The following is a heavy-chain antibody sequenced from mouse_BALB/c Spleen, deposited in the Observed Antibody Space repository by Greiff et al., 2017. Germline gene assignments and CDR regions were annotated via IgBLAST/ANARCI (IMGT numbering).Heavy chain of an antibody. V-gene: IGHV1-9*01. CDR3: ARENDDDWFAY. CDR1: GYTFSSYW. CDR2: ILPGGGST. J-gene: IGHJ3*01. D-gene: IGHD2-4*01. Sequence: QVQLQQSGAELVKPGASVKLSCKATGYTFSSYWIDWVKQRPGHGLEWIGEILPGGGSTNYNEKFKGKATFTADTSSNTAYMQLSSLTSEDSAVYYCARENDDDWFAYWGQGTLVTVSA.